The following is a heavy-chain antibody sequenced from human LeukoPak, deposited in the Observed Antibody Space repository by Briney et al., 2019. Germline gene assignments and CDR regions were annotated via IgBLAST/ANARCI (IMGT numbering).Heavy chain of an antibody. CDR1: GFTFSSYA. D-gene: IGHD2-2*01. V-gene: IGHV3-30*04. CDR2: ISYDGSNK. J-gene: IGHJ4*02. Sequence: GGSLRLSCAASGFTFSSYAMHWVRQAPGKGLEWVAVISYDGSNKYYADSVKGRFTISRDNSKNTLYLQMNSLRPEDTALYYCAKGPLAVIPAFKTKYYFDSWGQGTLVTVSS. CDR3: AKGPLAVIPAFKTKYYFDS.